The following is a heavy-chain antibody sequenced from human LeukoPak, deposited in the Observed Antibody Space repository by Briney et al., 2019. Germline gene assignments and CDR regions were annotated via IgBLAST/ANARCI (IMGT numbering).Heavy chain of an antibody. Sequence: GGSLRLSCAASGFTFSSYAMHWVRQAPGKGLEWVAVISYDGSNKYYADSVKGRFTISGDNSKNTLYLQMNSLRAEDTAVYYCARDPSWLYFDYWGQGTLVTVSS. D-gene: IGHD5-18*01. CDR3: ARDPSWLYFDY. CDR2: ISYDGSNK. CDR1: GFTFSSYA. V-gene: IGHV3-30-3*01. J-gene: IGHJ4*02.